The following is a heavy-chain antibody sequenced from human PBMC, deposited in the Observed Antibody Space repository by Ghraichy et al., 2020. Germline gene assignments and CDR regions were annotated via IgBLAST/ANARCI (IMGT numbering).Heavy chain of an antibody. V-gene: IGHV3-23*01. D-gene: IGHD6-19*01. CDR2: ISGSGGST. CDR3: ANVGLDSSGWYSIRTGMGYYFDY. J-gene: IGHJ4*02. Sequence: GGSLRLSCAASGFTFSSYAMSWVRQAPGKGLEWVSAISGSGGSTYYADSVKGRFTISRDNSKNTLYLQMNSLRAEDTAVYYCANVGLDSSGWYSIRTGMGYYFDYWGQGTLVTVSS. CDR1: GFTFSSYA.